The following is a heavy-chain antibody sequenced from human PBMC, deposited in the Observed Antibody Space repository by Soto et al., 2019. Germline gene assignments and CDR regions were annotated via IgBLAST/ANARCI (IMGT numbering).Heavy chain of an antibody. V-gene: IGHV1-3*01. J-gene: IGHJ4*02. CDR3: ARGCYFDSSNYLAY. CDR2: INPGNGNT. CDR1: GYTFTSYG. D-gene: IGHD3-22*01. Sequence: SPVKVSCKASGYTFTSYGINWVRQAPGRGLEWMGWINPGNGNTKYSQQFQGRVIIDRDTSASTAYMELSSLRSEDTAVYYCARGCYFDSSNYLAYWGLGTLVTVSS.